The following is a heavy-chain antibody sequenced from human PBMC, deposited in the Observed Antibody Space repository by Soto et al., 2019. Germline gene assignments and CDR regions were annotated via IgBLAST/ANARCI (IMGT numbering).Heavy chain of an antibody. CDR2: ISYDGSNQ. V-gene: IGHV3-30*18. J-gene: IGHJ4*02. CDR1: GFTFNIDG. Sequence: VKLVESGGGVVQPGGSLRLSCAASGFTFNIDGMHWVRQAPDKGLEWVALISYDGSNQYYADSVKGRFTISRDNSNNTLFLQMNSLRADGTAVYYCAKAQASGQGSFDSWGQGTLVTVSS. CDR3: AKAQASGQGSFDS.